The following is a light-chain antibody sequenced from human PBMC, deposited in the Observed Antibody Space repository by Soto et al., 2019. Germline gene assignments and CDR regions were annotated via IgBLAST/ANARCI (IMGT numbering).Light chain of an antibody. CDR1: QSVSSSY. J-gene: IGKJ4*01. CDR2: GAS. CDR3: QQYGSSPT. Sequence: EIVLTQSPVTLSLSPGERATLSCRASQSVSSSYLAWYQQKPGQAPRLLIYGASSRATGIPDRFSGSGSGTDFTLTISRLEPEVFAVYYCQQYGSSPTFGGGTKVEIK. V-gene: IGKV3-20*01.